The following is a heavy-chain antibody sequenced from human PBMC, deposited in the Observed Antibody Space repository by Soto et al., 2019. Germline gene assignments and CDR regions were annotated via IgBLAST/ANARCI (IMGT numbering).Heavy chain of an antibody. CDR3: ARDQITMVRSPYFDY. J-gene: IGHJ4*02. D-gene: IGHD3-10*01. V-gene: IGHV4-31*03. Sequence: QVQLQESGPGLVKPSQTLSLTCTVSGGSISSGGYYWSWIRQHPGKALEGIGYIYYSGSTYYNPSLKSRVTISVDTSKNQFSLKLSSVTAADTAVYYCARDQITMVRSPYFDYWGQGTLVTVSS. CDR1: GGSISSGGYY. CDR2: IYYSGST.